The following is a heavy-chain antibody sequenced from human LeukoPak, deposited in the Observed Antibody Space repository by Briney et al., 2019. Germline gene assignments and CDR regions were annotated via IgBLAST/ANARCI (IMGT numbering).Heavy chain of an antibody. D-gene: IGHD2-2*01. Sequence: SETLSLTCTVSGGSFNSYSWNWIRQPAGGGLEWIGRIYTTGSPNYSPSLKSPVTMSLDTSQNQFSQKVTSVTDAHTAVYYCARGFCGSTNCYSFDPGPQETLHIVSS. CDR3: ARGFCGSTNCYSFDP. CDR2: IYTTGSP. J-gene: IGHJ5*02. CDR1: GGSFNSYS. V-gene: IGHV4-4*07.